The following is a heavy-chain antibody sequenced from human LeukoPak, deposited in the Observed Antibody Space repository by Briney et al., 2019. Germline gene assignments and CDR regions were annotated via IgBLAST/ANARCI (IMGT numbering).Heavy chain of an antibody. J-gene: IGHJ4*02. CDR2: ISGSGGST. CDR1: GFTFSSYA. D-gene: IGHD5-24*01. V-gene: IGHV3-23*01. CDR3: TKRATHGGTSDHFAD. Sequence: PGGSLRLSCAASGFTFSSYAMSWVRQAPGRGLEWVSAISGSGGSTYYADSVKGRFTISRDNSKNTLYLQMNSLRAEDTALYYCTKRATHGGTSDHFADWGQGTLVTVSS.